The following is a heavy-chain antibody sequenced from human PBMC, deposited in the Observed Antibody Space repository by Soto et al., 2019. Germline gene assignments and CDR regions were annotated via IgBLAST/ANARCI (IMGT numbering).Heavy chain of an antibody. CDR3: AKAKNDYNWDNRPPFDY. CDR1: GFA. J-gene: IGHJ4*02. V-gene: IGHV3-23*01. Sequence: GGSLRLSCEASGFAMTWVRQAPGKGLEWVSLISANDVGTYYAESVKTRFTISTDQSRNTVYLQMDSLRADDTAIYYCAKAKNDYNWDNRPPFDYWGQGTSVTVSS. CDR2: ISANDVGT. D-gene: IGHD1-20*01.